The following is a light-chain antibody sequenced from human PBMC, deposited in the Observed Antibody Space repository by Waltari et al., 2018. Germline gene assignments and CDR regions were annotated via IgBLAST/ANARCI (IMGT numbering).Light chain of an antibody. CDR1: PSVFYSSNNKNS. J-gene: IGKJ1*01. Sequence: IVMTQSPDSLAVSPGERATINCKSSPSVFYSSNNKNSLAWFQQKPGQPPKLLIYWASTREAGVPDRFSGSGSGTDFTLTISSLQAEDVAVYYCQQLNSYPWTFGQGTKVEIK. CDR2: WAS. CDR3: QQLNSYPWT. V-gene: IGKV4-1*01.